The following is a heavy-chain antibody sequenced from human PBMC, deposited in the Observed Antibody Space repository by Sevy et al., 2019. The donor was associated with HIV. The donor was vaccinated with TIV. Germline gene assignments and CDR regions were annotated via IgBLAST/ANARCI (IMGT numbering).Heavy chain of an antibody. Sequence: GGSLRLSCAASGFTFSSFAMHWVRQAPDKGLEWVAVISYDGSNKYYADSVKGRFTISRDNSENTLYLQMNSLRAEDTAVYYCARGPTSYYDSSRYDWFDPWGQGTLVTVSS. CDR1: GFTFSSFA. CDR3: ARGPTSYYDSSRYDWFDP. J-gene: IGHJ5*02. V-gene: IGHV3-30-3*01. D-gene: IGHD3-22*01. CDR2: ISYDGSNK.